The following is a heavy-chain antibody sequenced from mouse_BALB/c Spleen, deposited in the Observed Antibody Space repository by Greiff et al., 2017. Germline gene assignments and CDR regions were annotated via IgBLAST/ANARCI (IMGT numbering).Heavy chain of an antibody. CDR1: GYTFTDYY. CDR2: INPNNGGT. D-gene: IGHD2-4*01. CDR3: ARRRITQYYYAMDY. V-gene: IGHV1-18*01. J-gene: IGHJ4*01. Sequence: EVQLQQSGPELVKPGASVKISCKASGYTFTDYYMDWVKQRPGKSLEWIGDINPNNGGTIYNQKFKGKATLTVDKSSSTAYMELRSLTSEDTAVSYCARRRITQYYYAMDYWGQGTSVTVSS.